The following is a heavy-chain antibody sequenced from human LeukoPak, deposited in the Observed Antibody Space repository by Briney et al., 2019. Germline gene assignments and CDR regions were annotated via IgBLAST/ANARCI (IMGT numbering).Heavy chain of an antibody. CDR1: GFTFSSYA. Sequence: GGSLRLSCAASGFTFSSYAMHWVRQAPGKGLEWVAVISYDGSNKYYADSVKGRFTISRDNSKNTLYLQMNSLRAEDTAVYYCARDRFYGSGSLYGMDVWGQGTTVTVSS. CDR2: ISYDGSNK. CDR3: ARDRFYGSGSLYGMDV. D-gene: IGHD3-10*01. V-gene: IGHV3-30*04. J-gene: IGHJ6*02.